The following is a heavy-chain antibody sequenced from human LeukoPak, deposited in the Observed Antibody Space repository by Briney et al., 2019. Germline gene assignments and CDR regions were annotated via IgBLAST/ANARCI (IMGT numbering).Heavy chain of an antibody. Sequence: PGGSLRLSCAASGFTFSSYEMNWVRQAPGKGLEWVSYISSSGSTIYYADSVKGRFTISRDNAKNSLHLQMNSLRAEDTAVYYCARGGYSSGWSLGYWGQGTLVTVSS. D-gene: IGHD6-19*01. CDR2: ISSSGSTI. V-gene: IGHV3-48*03. CDR1: GFTFSSYE. J-gene: IGHJ4*02. CDR3: ARGGYSSGWSLGY.